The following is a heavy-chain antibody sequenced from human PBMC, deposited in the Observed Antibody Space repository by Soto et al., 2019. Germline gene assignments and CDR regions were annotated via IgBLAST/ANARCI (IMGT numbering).Heavy chain of an antibody. Sequence: GGSLRLSCAASGFTFSSYAMSWVRQAPGKGLEWVSVISVSGGSTYYADSVKGRFTISRDNSKNTLYLQMNSLRAEDTAVYYCAKDLGVATAYWYFDLWGRGTLVTVSS. CDR2: ISVSGGST. CDR1: GFTFSSYA. D-gene: IGHD5-12*01. V-gene: IGHV3-23*01. CDR3: AKDLGVATAYWYFDL. J-gene: IGHJ2*01.